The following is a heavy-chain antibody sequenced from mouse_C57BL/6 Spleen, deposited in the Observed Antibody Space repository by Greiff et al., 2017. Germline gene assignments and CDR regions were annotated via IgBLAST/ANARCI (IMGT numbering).Heavy chain of an antibody. J-gene: IGHJ2*01. CDR3: ASYTPWGYYFDY. V-gene: IGHV7-3*01. CDR2: IRNKANGYPT. Sequence: EVQGVESGGGLVQPGGSLSLSCAAFGFTFTDYYMSWVRQPPGKALEWLGFIRNKANGYPTESSASVKGRFTISRDNSQSILYLQMNALRAEDSATYYGASYTPWGYYFDYWGQGTTLTVSS. CDR1: GFTFTDYY. D-gene: IGHD4-1*01.